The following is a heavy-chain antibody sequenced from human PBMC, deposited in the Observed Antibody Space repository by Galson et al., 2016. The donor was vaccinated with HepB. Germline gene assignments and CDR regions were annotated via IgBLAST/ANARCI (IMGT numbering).Heavy chain of an antibody. CDR2: MSGSGVWA. Sequence: SLRLSCAASGFTFNNYDMTWVRQAPGKGLEWVSSMSGSGVWAYYADSVKGRFIVSRDNSKNTLYLQMNRLRADDTAVYYCAKGYYSFDYWGRGSLVTVSS. CDR3: AKGYYSFDY. J-gene: IGHJ4*02. D-gene: IGHD1-26*01. CDR1: GFTFNNYD. V-gene: IGHV3-23*01.